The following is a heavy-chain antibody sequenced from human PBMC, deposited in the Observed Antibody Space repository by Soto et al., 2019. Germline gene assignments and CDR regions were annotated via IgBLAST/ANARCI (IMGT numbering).Heavy chain of an antibody. V-gene: IGHV4-39*01. J-gene: IGHJ4*02. CDR1: DGSFSSSYY. CDR3: ARYFLRGCFFDS. Sequence: SETLSLTCSVSDGSFSSSYYWGWLRQAPGKGLEWLGNIYYSGHTYYNPSLKSRFAMSVDTSKNQFSLTLTSVTAADTAVYYCARYFLRGCFFDSWGQGTLVTVSS. D-gene: IGHD3-16*01. CDR2: IYYSGHT.